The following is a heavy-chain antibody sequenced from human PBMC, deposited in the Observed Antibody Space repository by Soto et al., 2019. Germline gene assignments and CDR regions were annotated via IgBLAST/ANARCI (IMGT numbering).Heavy chain of an antibody. V-gene: IGHV1-69*13. CDR1: GGTFSSYA. D-gene: IGHD1-26*01. Sequence: GASVKVSCKASGGTFSSYAISWVRQAPGQGLEWVGGIIPIFGTANYAQKFQGRVTITADESTSTAYMELSSLRFEDTAVYYCARAIVGPTTTGWLDPWGQGTLVTVSS. CDR2: IIPIFGTA. CDR3: ARAIVGPTTTGWLDP. J-gene: IGHJ5*02.